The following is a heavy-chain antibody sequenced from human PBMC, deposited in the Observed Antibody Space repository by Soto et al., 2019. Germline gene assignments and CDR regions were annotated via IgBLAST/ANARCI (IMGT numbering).Heavy chain of an antibody. CDR3: ASLYSSSNYYYYGMDV. J-gene: IGHJ6*02. CDR2: IDPSDSYT. D-gene: IGHD6-13*01. V-gene: IGHV5-10-1*01. Sequence: PGESLKISCKGSGYSFTSYWISWVRQMPGKGLGWMGRIDPSDSYTNYSPSFQGHVTISADKSISTAYLQWSSLKASDTAMYYCASLYSSSNYYYYGMDVWGQGTTVTVS. CDR1: GYSFTSYW.